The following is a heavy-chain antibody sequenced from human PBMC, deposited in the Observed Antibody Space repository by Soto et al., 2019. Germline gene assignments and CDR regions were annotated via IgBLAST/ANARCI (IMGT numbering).Heavy chain of an antibody. D-gene: IGHD2-2*01. CDR3: VRDYRGGGRFCSSTSCRPYYYYMDV. CDR1: GGSISSGGYY. Sequence: PSETLSLTCTVSGGSISSGGYYWSWIRQHPGKGLEWIGYIYYSGSTYYKPSLKSRVTISVDTSKNQFSLKLNSVTAADTAVYYCVRDYRGGGRFCSSTSCRPYYYYMDVWGKGTTVTVSS. V-gene: IGHV4-31*03. J-gene: IGHJ6*03. CDR2: IYYSGST.